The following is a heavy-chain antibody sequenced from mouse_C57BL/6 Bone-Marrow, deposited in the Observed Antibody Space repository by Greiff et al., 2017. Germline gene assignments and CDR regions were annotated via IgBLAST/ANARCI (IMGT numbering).Heavy chain of an antibody. Sequence: VQLQQSGAELARPGASVKLSCKASGYTFTSYGISWVKQRTGQGLEWIGEIYPRSGNTYYNEKFKGKATLTADKSSSTAYMELRSLTSEDSAVYFCARRDYYGSSYVSDYWGQGTTLTVSS. J-gene: IGHJ2*01. CDR3: ARRDYYGSSYVSDY. V-gene: IGHV1-81*01. CDR2: IYPRSGNT. CDR1: GYTFTSYG. D-gene: IGHD1-1*01.